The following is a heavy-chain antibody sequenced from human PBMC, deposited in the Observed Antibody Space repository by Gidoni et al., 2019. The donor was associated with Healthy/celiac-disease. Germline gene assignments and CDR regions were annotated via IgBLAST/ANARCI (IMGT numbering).Heavy chain of an antibody. Sequence: QITLKESGPTLVKPTQTLTLTCTFSGFSLSTSGVGVGWIRQPPGKALEWLALIYWDDEKRYRPSLKSRLTITKDTSKNQVVLTMTNMDPVDTATYYCAHTSITIFGVVMNDYWGQGTLVTVSS. V-gene: IGHV2-5*02. CDR3: AHTSITIFGVVMNDY. CDR1: GFSLSTSGVG. D-gene: IGHD3-3*01. J-gene: IGHJ4*02. CDR2: IYWDDEK.